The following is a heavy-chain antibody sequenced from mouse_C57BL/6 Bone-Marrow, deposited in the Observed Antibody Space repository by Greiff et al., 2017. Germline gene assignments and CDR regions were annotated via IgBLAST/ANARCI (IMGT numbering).Heavy chain of an antibody. J-gene: IGHJ4*01. D-gene: IGHD1-1*01. V-gene: IGHV1-81*01. CDR1: GYTFTSYG. CDR2: IYPRSGNT. CDR3: ARYYFYAMDD. Sequence: VQLQQSGAELARPGASVKLSCKASGYTFTSYGISWVKQRTGQGLEWIGEIYPRSGNTYYNEKFKGKATRTADKSSSTAYMELRSLTSEDSAVYFCARYYFYAMDDWGQGTSVTVSS.